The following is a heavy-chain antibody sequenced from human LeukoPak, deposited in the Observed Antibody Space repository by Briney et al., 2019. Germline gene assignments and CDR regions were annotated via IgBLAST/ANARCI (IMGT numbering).Heavy chain of an antibody. J-gene: IGHJ4*02. D-gene: IGHD3-22*01. CDR2: ISGSGGST. V-gene: IGHV3-23*01. Sequence: GGSLRLSCAASGFTFSSYAMSWVRQAPGKGLEWVSAISGSGGSTYYADSVKGRFTISRDNSKNTLYLQMNSLRAEDTAVYYCAKLSGYDYYDSSGYFYYFDYWGQGTLVTVSS. CDR1: GFTFSSYA. CDR3: AKLSGYDYYDSSGYFYYFDY.